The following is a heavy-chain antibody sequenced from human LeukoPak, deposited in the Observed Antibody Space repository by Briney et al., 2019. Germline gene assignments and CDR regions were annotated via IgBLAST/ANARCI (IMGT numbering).Heavy chain of an antibody. CDR1: GGSISSSNW. CDR3: ARDGLYSSSPPVAFDI. V-gene: IGHV4-4*02. J-gene: IGHJ3*02. CDR2: IYHSGST. D-gene: IGHD6-19*01. Sequence: PSETLSLTCAVSGGSISSSNWWSWVRQPPGKGLEWIGEIYHSGSTNYNPSLKSRVTISVDKSKNQFSLKLSSVTAADTAVYYCARDGLYSSSPPVAFDIWGQGTMVTVSS.